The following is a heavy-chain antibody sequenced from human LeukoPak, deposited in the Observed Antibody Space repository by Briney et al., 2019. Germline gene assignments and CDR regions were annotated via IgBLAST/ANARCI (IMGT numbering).Heavy chain of an antibody. CDR3: AKDTYYYDSSGYY. V-gene: IGHV4-59*12. J-gene: IGHJ4*02. CDR1: GGSISSYY. Sequence: SETLSLTCTVSGGSISSYYWSWIRQPPGKGLEWIGYIYYSGSTNYNPSLKSRVTISVDTSKNQFSLKLSSVTAADTAVYYCAKDTYYYDSSGYYGGQGTLVTVSS. D-gene: IGHD3-22*01. CDR2: IYYSGST.